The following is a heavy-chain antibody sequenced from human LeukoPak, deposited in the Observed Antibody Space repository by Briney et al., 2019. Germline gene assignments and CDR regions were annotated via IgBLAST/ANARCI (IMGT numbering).Heavy chain of an antibody. D-gene: IGHD6-19*01. J-gene: IGHJ5*02. CDR3: ARGRVSGWYRRLFDP. CDR1: GFTFSSYE. CDR2: ISSSGSTI. Sequence: GGSLRLSCAASGFTFSSYEMNWVRQAPGKGLEWVSYISSSGSTIYYADSVKGRFTISRDNAKNSLYLQMNSLRAEDTAVYYCARGRVSGWYRRLFDPWGQGTLVTVSS. V-gene: IGHV3-48*03.